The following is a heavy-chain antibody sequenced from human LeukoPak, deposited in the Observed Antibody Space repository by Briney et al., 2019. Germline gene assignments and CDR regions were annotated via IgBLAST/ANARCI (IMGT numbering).Heavy chain of an antibody. CDR1: GFTVSSNY. Sequence: GGSLGLSCAASGFTVSSNYMSWVRQAPGKGLEWVSVIYSGGSTYYADSVKGRFTISRDNSKNTLYLQMNSLRAEDTAVYYCAREEGYCTNGVCYTWFDPWGQGTLVTVSS. V-gene: IGHV3-53*01. CDR3: AREEGYCTNGVCYTWFDP. CDR2: IYSGGST. D-gene: IGHD2-8*01. J-gene: IGHJ5*02.